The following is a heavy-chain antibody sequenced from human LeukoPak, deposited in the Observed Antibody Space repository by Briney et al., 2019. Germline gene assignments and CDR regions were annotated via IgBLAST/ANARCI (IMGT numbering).Heavy chain of an antibody. CDR3: ARDGTTVTRIPQKSDAFDI. CDR2: ISYDGSNK. CDR1: GFTFSSYG. Sequence: PGRSLRLSCAASGFTFSSYGMYWVRQAPGKGLEWVAVISYDGSNKYYADSVKGRFTISRDNSKNTLYLQMNSLRAEDTAVYYCARDGTTVTRIPQKSDAFDIWGQGTMVTVSS. D-gene: IGHD4-17*01. V-gene: IGHV3-30*03. J-gene: IGHJ3*02.